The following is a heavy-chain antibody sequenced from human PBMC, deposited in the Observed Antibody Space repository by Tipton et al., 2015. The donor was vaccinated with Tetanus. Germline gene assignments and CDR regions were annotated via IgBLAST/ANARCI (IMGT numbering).Heavy chain of an antibody. CDR2: VNYVGST. V-gene: IGHV4-34*01. CDR1: GGSFGDYF. D-gene: IGHD2-2*01. J-gene: IGHJ5*02. CDR3: AASVVRWFDP. Sequence: TLSLTCAVHGGSFGDYFWSWMRQSPGKGLEWIGEVNYVGSTNYNPSLKSRVTMSGDAPKKQLSLKLSSVTAADTAVYYCAASVVRWFDPWGQGTLVTVSS.